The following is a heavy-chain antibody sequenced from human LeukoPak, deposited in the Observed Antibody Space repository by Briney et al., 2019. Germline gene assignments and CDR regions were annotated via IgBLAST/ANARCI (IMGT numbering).Heavy chain of an antibody. D-gene: IGHD2-2*01. J-gene: IGHJ3*02. CDR1: GYTFTSYG. CDR2: ISAYNGNT. CDR3: ARVKGLVVVPAALWVLDAFDI. V-gene: IGHV1-18*01. Sequence: ASVKGSCKASGYTFTSYGISWVRQAPGQGLEWMGWISAYNGNTNYAQKLQGRVTMTTDTSTSTAYMELRSLRSDDTAVYYCARVKGLVVVPAALWVLDAFDIWGQGTMVTVSS.